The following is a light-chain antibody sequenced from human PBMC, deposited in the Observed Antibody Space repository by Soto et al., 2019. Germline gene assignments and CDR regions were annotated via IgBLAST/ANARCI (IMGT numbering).Light chain of an antibody. V-gene: IGKV3-15*01. Sequence: IVMTQSPATLSVSPGERGTLSCRASQSISSNLAWYQQKPGQAPSLLIYGASTRATGIPARFSGSESGTEFTLTISSLQSEELAVYYCQQYNNWPLTFGGGTKVQIK. CDR3: QQYNNWPLT. J-gene: IGKJ4*01. CDR2: GAS. CDR1: QSISSN.